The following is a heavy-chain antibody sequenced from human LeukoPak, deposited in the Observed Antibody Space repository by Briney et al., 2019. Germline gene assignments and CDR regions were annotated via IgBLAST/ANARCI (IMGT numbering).Heavy chain of an antibody. D-gene: IGHD2-2*02. CDR2: IRYDGSNK. J-gene: IGHJ4*02. CDR1: GFTFSSYG. Sequence: GGSLRLSCAASGFTFSSYGMHWVRQAPGKGLEWVAFIRYDGSNKYYADSVKGRFTISRDNSKNTLYLQTNSLRAEDTAVYYCAKDWGRDIVVVPAAISLDYWGQGTLVTVSS. CDR3: AKDWGRDIVVVPAAISLDY. V-gene: IGHV3-30*02.